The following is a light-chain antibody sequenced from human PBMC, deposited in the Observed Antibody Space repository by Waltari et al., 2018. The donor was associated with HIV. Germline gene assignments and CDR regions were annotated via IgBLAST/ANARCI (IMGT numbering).Light chain of an antibody. CDR3: QQRSTWPRT. Sequence: EIVLTQSPATLSLSPGERATLSCRASQSVSSYLAWYQQKPGQAPRLLIYDVSNRATGIPARFSGSWSGTDFTLTISSLEPEDFAVYYCQQRSTWPRTFGPGTKVDIK. V-gene: IGKV3-11*01. CDR2: DVS. J-gene: IGKJ3*01. CDR1: QSVSSY.